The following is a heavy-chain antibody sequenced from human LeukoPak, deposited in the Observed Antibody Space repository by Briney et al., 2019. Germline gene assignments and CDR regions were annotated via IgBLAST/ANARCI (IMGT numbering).Heavy chain of an antibody. V-gene: IGHV4-34*01. J-gene: IGHJ5*02. Sequence: SETLSLTCAVYGGSFSGYYWSWIRQPPGKGLEWIGEINHSGSTNYNPSLKSRVTISVDTSKNQFSLKLSSVTAADTAVYYRARHGYCSSTSCYVGANWFDPWGQGTLVTVSS. CDR1: GGSFSGYY. D-gene: IGHD2-2*03. CDR3: ARHGYCSSTSCYVGANWFDP. CDR2: INHSGST.